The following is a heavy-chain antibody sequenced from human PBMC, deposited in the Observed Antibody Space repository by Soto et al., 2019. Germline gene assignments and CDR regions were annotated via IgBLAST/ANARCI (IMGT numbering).Heavy chain of an antibody. D-gene: IGHD3-10*01. Sequence: GSLRLSCAASGFTFSSYAMSWVRRAPGKGLEWVSTIDTAGDTYYPGSVKGRFTISRENAKNSLSLQMNSLRAGDTAVYYCAREKITVVRGAFYYYGMDVWGQGTTVTVSS. CDR3: AREKITVVRGAFYYYGMDV. J-gene: IGHJ6*02. V-gene: IGHV3-13*04. CDR2: IDTAGDT. CDR1: GFTFSSYA.